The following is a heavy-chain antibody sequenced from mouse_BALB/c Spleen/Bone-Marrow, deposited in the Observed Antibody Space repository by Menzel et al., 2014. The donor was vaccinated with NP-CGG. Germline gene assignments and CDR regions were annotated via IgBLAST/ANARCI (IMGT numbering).Heavy chain of an antibody. CDR2: IYPGSGNT. J-gene: IGHJ2*01. CDR1: GYAFTNYW. Sequence: QVQLKQSGTELVRPGTSVKISCKASGYAFTNYWLGGVKQRPGHGLEWIGDIYPGSGNTYYNEKFKGKVTLTADKSSSTAYMQLSGLTSEDSAVYFCTRRRSLDYWGQGTTLTVSS. CDR3: TRRRSLDY. V-gene: IGHV1-63*01.